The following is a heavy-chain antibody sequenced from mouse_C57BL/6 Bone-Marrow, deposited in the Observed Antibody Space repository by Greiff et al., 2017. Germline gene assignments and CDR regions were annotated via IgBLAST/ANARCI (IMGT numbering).Heavy chain of an antibody. J-gene: IGHJ2*01. CDR1: GFNIKDDY. V-gene: IGHV14-4*01. CDR3: SSFDVNYFDF. Sequence: EVKLQESGAELVRPGASVKLSCTASGFNIKDDYIHWVKQRPEQGLEWIGWIDPEIGDTEYASKFQGKATITSDTSSNTAYLQLSSLTSEDTAVYYCSSFDVNYFDFWGQGTPLTVAS. D-gene: IGHD2-3*01. CDR2: IDPEIGDT.